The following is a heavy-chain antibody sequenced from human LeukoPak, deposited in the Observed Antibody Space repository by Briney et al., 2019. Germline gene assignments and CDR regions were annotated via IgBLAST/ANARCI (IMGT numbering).Heavy chain of an antibody. Sequence: GGSLRLSCAASGFTFSSYAMSRVRQAPGKGLEWVSAISGSGGSTYYADSVKGRFTISRDNSKNTLYLQMNSLRAEDTAVYYCAKDKGYSSGWYFSWFDPWGQGTLVTVSS. D-gene: IGHD6-19*01. V-gene: IGHV3-23*01. J-gene: IGHJ5*02. CDR1: GFTFSSYA. CDR3: AKDKGYSSGWYFSWFDP. CDR2: ISGSGGST.